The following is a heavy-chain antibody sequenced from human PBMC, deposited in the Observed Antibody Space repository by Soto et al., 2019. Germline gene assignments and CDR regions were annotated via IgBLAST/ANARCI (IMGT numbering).Heavy chain of an antibody. CDR2: ISYHGRNK. Sequence: GGSLRLSCAASGFTFSGYGMHWVRQAPGKGLEWVAVISYHGRNKYYVDSVKGRFTISRDDSKNTLYPQMDSVRAEDTAVYYCVKDGSLEVPDVPLEEYYFDHWGQGTLVTVSS. D-gene: IGHD3-3*01. J-gene: IGHJ4*02. CDR1: GFTFSGYG. CDR3: VKDGSLEVPDVPLEEYYFDH. V-gene: IGHV3-30*18.